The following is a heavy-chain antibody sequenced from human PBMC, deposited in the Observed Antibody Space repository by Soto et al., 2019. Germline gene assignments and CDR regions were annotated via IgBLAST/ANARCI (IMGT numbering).Heavy chain of an antibody. Sequence: GASVKVSCKASGCTFSSYAISWVRQAPGQGLEWMGGIIPIFGTANYAQKFQGRVTITADESTSTAYMELSSLRSEDTAVYYCARGRNYGYYSYGMDVWGQGTTVTVSS. D-gene: IGHD1-7*01. CDR1: GCTFSSYA. CDR2: IIPIFGTA. V-gene: IGHV1-69*13. J-gene: IGHJ6*02. CDR3: ARGRNYGYYSYGMDV.